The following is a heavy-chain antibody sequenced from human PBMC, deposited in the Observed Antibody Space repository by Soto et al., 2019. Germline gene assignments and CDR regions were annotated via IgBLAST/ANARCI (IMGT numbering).Heavy chain of an antibody. Sequence: ASVKVSCKASGYTFTSYGISWVRQAPGQGLEWMGWLSAYNGNTNYAQKLQGRVTMTTDTSTSTSYMELRSLRSEDTAVYYCARALEGDYSYDYYGMDVLAQGTTVTVSS. CDR2: LSAYNGNT. D-gene: IGHD4-4*01. CDR1: GYTFTSYG. J-gene: IGHJ6*02. CDR3: ARALEGDYSYDYYGMDV. V-gene: IGHV1-18*01.